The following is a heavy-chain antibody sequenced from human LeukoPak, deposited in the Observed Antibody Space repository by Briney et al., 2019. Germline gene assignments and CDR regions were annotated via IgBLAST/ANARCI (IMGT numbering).Heavy chain of an antibody. CDR1: GGTFSSYI. CDR2: IIPIFGTA. Sequence: SVKVSCKASGGTFSSYIISWVRQAPGQGLEWMGRIIPIFGTANYAQKFQGRVTITADKSTSTAYMELSSLRSEDTAVYYCARNPYDFWSGYYLFDYWGQGTLVTVSS. CDR3: ARNPYDFWSGYYLFDY. J-gene: IGHJ4*02. D-gene: IGHD3-3*01. V-gene: IGHV1-69*08.